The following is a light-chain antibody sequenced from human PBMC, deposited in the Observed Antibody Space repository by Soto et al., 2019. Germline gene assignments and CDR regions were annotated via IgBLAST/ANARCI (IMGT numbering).Light chain of an antibody. Sequence: DIQMTQSPSSLSASVGDRVTITCRASQSISSYLNWYPQKPGKAPNLLIYAASSLQSGVPSRFSGSESETDLTHTIRSQQPEDFATYYYQQSYSNLPYTLVQGTRLEIK. CDR1: QSISSY. J-gene: IGKJ2*01. V-gene: IGKV1-39*01. CDR3: QQSYSNLPYT. CDR2: AAS.